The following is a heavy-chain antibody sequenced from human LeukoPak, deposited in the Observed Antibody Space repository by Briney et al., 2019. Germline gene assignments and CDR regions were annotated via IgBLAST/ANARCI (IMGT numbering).Heavy chain of an antibody. CDR2: IIPIFGTA. J-gene: IGHJ4*02. Sequence: EASVKVSCRASGGTFSSYAISWVRQAPGQGLEWMGGIIPIFGTANYAQKFQGRVTITTDESTSTAYMELSRLTSDDTAVYYCASHRSSDGYWGQGTLVTVSS. V-gene: IGHV1-69*05. D-gene: IGHD2-15*01. CDR1: GGTFSSYA. CDR3: ASHRSSDGY.